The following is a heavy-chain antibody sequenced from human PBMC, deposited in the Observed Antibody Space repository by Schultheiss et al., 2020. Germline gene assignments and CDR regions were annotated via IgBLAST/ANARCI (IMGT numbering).Heavy chain of an antibody. CDR1: GGSISSSSYY. V-gene: IGHV4-39*01. D-gene: IGHD3-3*01. J-gene: IGHJ6*03. CDR3: ARRVTIFGVVTHYYYYYMDV. Sequence: AETLSLTCTVSGGSISSSSYYWGWIRQPPGKGLEWIGSIYYSGSTYYNPSLKSRVTISVDTSKNQFSLKLSSVTAADTAVYYCARRVTIFGVVTHYYYYYMDVWGKGTTVTVSS. CDR2: IYYSGST.